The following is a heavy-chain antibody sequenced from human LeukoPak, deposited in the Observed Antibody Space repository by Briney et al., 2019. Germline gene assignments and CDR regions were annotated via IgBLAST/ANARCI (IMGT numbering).Heavy chain of an antibody. Sequence: QPGGFLRLSCAASGFTFDDYAMHWVRQAPGKGLEWVSSFSWNSGSIGYADSVKGRFTISRDNAKNSLYLQMNSLRAEDTALYYCAKSAYSGDYYYYMDVWGKGTTVTVSS. CDR3: AKSAYSGDYYYYMDV. D-gene: IGHD2-21*01. J-gene: IGHJ6*03. V-gene: IGHV3-9*01. CDR2: FSWNSGSI. CDR1: GFTFDDYA.